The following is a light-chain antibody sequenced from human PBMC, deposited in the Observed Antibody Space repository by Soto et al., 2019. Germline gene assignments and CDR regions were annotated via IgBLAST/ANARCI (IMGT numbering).Light chain of an antibody. Sequence: QSALTQPPSASGSPGQSVTISFTGTSSEVGAYNYVSWYQQHPGKAPKLMIYEVSKRPSGVPDRFSGSKSGNKASLTVSGLQAEDEADYCCCSYTDSNILVFGGGTKLTVL. CDR1: SSEVGAYNY. CDR2: EVS. CDR3: CSYTDSNILV. J-gene: IGLJ2*01. V-gene: IGLV2-8*01.